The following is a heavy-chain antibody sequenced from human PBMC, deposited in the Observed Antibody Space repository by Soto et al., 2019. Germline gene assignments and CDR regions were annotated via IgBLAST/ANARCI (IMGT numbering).Heavy chain of an antibody. J-gene: IGHJ5*02. CDR2: IYYSGST. D-gene: IGHD6-13*01. Sequence: SETLSLTCTVSGGSISSGGYYWTWIHQHPGKGLEWIGYIYYSGSTYYNPSLKSRVTISVDTSKNQFSLKLSSVTAADTAVYYCARASGGWVAAGRMGWFDPWGQGTLVTVSS. V-gene: IGHV4-31*03. CDR1: GGSISSGGYY. CDR3: ARASGGWVAAGRMGWFDP.